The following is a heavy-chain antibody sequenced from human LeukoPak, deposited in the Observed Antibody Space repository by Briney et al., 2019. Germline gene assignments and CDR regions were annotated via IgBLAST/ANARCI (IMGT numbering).Heavy chain of an antibody. J-gene: IGHJ4*02. CDR3: ARDYQQFGSWSYFDY. CDR1: GFTFSSYA. Sequence: GGSLRLSCAASGFTFSSYAMHWVRQDPGKGLEWVAVISYDGSNKYYADSVKGRFTISRDNSKNTLYLQMNSLRAEDTAVYYCARDYQQFGSWSYFDYWGQGTLVTVSS. D-gene: IGHD6-13*01. V-gene: IGHV3-30-3*01. CDR2: ISYDGSNK.